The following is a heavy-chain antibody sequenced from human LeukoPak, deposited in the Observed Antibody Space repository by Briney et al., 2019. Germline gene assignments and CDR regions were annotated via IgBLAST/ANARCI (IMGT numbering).Heavy chain of an antibody. Sequence: SETLSLTCTVSGYSISSGYYWGWIRQPPGKGLEWIGSIYHSGSTYYNPSLKSRVTISVDTSKNQFSLKLSSVTAADTAVYYCARGRRGVLRFLEWLSHFNWFDPRGQGTLVTVSS. V-gene: IGHV4-38-2*02. J-gene: IGHJ5*02. CDR3: ARGRRGVLRFLEWLSHFNWFDP. D-gene: IGHD3-3*01. CDR2: IYHSGST. CDR1: GYSISSGYY.